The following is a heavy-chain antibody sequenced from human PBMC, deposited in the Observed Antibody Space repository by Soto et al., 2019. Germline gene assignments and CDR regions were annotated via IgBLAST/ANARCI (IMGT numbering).Heavy chain of an antibody. CDR3: ARDRPIVVVAAGWFEP. CDR2: INSDGRST. V-gene: IGHV3-74*01. D-gene: IGHD2-21*02. Sequence: EVQLVESGGGLVQPGGSLRLSCAASGFTFSSYWMHWVRQAPGKGLVWVSRINSDGRSTSYADSVKGRFTISRDNAKNTLYLQMNGLRAEGTAVYYCARDRPIVVVAAGWFEPWGQGTLVAVSS. CDR1: GFTFSSYW. J-gene: IGHJ5*02.